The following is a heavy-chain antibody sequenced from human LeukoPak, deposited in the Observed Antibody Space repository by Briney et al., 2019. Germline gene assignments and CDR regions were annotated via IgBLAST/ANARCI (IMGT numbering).Heavy chain of an antibody. Sequence: GGSLRLSCAASGFTFSSYWMSWVRQAPGKGLEWVANIQQDGSEKYCVDSVKGRFTISRDNAKNSLYLQMNSLRAEDTAVYYCARDKIVGATYFDYWGRGTLVTVSS. V-gene: IGHV3-7*01. CDR3: ARDKIVGATYFDY. CDR2: IQQDGSEK. J-gene: IGHJ4*02. D-gene: IGHD1-26*01. CDR1: GFTFSSYW.